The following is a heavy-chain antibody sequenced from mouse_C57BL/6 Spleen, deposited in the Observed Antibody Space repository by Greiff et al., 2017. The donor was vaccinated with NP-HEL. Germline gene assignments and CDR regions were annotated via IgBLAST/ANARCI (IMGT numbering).Heavy chain of an antibody. J-gene: IGHJ4*01. CDR1: GYAFSSSW. V-gene: IGHV1-82*01. CDR3: ARNPYDDYDDYAMDY. D-gene: IGHD2-4*01. CDR2: IYPGDGDT. Sequence: QVQLQQSGPELVKPGASVKISCKASGYAFSSSWMNWVKQRPGKGLEWIGRIYPGDGDTNYNGKFKGKATLTADKSSSTAYMQLSSLTSEDSAVYFCARNPYDDYDDYAMDYWGQGTSVTVSS.